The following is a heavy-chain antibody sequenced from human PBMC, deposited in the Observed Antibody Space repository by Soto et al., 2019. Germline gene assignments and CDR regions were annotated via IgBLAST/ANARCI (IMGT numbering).Heavy chain of an antibody. Sequence: EVQLVESGGGLVQPGRSLRLSCAASGFTFDDYAMHWVRQAPGKGLEWVSGISWNSGSIGYADSVKGRFTISRDNAKNSPYLQMNSLRAEDTALYYCAKDITSFYYGSGSYAFDIWGQGTMVTVSS. CDR2: ISWNSGSI. V-gene: IGHV3-9*01. J-gene: IGHJ3*02. D-gene: IGHD3-10*01. CDR3: AKDITSFYYGSGSYAFDI. CDR1: GFTFDDYA.